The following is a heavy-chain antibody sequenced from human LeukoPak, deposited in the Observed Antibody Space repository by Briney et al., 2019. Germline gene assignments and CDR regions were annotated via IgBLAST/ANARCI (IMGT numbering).Heavy chain of an antibody. CDR3: ARAHYYGSGSYYLAPFIGYNYGMDV. CDR2: ISYDGSNK. D-gene: IGHD3-10*01. CDR1: GFTFSTFA. Sequence: GRPLRLSCAASGFTFSTFAIHWVRQAPGKGLDWVAVISYDGSNKYYADSVKGRFTISRDNSKNTLYLQMNSLRAEDTAVYYCARAHYYGSGSYYLAPFIGYNYGMDVWGQGTTVTVSS. J-gene: IGHJ6*02. V-gene: IGHV3-30-3*01.